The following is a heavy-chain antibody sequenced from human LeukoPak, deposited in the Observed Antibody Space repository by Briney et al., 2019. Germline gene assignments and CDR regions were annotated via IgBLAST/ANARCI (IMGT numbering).Heavy chain of an antibody. CDR1: GGSFSGYY. V-gene: IGHV4-34*01. D-gene: IGHD3-10*01. J-gene: IGHJ5*02. CDR2: INHSGST. Sequence: SETLSLTCAVYGGSFSGYYWSWIRQPPGKGLEWIGEINHSGSTNYNPSLKSRVTISVDTSKNQFSLKLSSVTAAVTAVYYCARHSPLLWFGERRNWSDPWGQGTLVTVSS. CDR3: ARHSPLLWFGERRNWSDP.